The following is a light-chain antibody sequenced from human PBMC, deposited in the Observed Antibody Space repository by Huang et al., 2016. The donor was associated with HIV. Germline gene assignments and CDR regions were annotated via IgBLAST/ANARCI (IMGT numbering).Light chain of an antibody. J-gene: IGKJ3*01. V-gene: IGKV3-15*01. Sequence: EIVMTQSPATLSMSPGERATLSCRASQNIGDSLTWYQHKPGQAPRLLIYGASTRATGIPPRFSGSGSGTEFTLTISGLESEDFAVYYCQQFNNWPPRFTFGPGTTVDVK. CDR3: QQFNNWPPRFT. CDR2: GAS. CDR1: QNIGDS.